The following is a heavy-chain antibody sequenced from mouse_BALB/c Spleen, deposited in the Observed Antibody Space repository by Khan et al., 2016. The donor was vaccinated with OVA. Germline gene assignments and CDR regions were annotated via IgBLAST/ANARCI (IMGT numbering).Heavy chain of an antibody. Sequence: EVKLLESGPGLVKPSQSLSLTCSVTGYSITSGYFWNWIRQFPGNRLEWMGYIRYDGGNNYTPSLKNRISISRDTSQNQVFLKLNSVTTEDTATYYCARGGSSGPAWFAYWGQGTLVTVSA. D-gene: IGHD3-1*01. J-gene: IGHJ3*01. CDR1: GYSITSGYF. CDR2: IRYDGGN. V-gene: IGHV3-6*02. CDR3: ARGGSSGPAWFAY.